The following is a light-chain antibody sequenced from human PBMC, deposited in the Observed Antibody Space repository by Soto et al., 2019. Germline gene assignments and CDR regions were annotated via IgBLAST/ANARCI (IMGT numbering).Light chain of an antibody. CDR2: EVS. J-gene: IGLJ2*01. Sequence: QSALTQPASVSGSPGQSITISCTGTSSDVGGYNYVSWHQQHPGKAPKLMIFEVSNRPSGVPDRVSGSKSGNTASLTISGLQAEDEADYYCSSYTGSSTNTVVFGGGTKLTVL. V-gene: IGLV2-14*01. CDR1: SSDVGGYNY. CDR3: SSYTGSSTNTVV.